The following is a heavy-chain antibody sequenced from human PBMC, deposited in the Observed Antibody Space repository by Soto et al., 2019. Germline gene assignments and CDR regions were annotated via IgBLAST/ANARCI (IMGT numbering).Heavy chain of an antibody. J-gene: IGHJ4*02. CDR1: GGSITSSSSY. Sequence: PSETLSLTCTVSGGSITSSSSYWGWIRQPPGKGLEWVGSIYYLGNTYYNPSLGSRVTISVDTSKNQFSLKLSSVTAADTAVYYCARAEYSSSDFDYWGQGTLVTVSS. CDR2: IYYLGNT. D-gene: IGHD6-6*01. CDR3: ARAEYSSSDFDY. V-gene: IGHV4-39*01.